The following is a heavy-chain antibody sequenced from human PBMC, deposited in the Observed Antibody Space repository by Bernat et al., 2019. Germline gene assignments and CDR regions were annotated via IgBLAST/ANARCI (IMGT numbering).Heavy chain of an antibody. CDR2: IWYDGSNK. CDR1: GFTFSSYG. CDR3: ARESSDVDTAMAPLLDSMGFDP. Sequence: QVQLVESGRGVVQPGRSLRLSCAASGFTFSSYGMHWVRQAPGKGLEWVAVIWYDGSNKYYADSVKGRFTISRDNSKNTLYLQMNSLRAEDTAVYYCARESSDVDTAMAPLLDSMGFDPWGQGTLVTVSS. V-gene: IGHV3-33*01. D-gene: IGHD5-18*01. J-gene: IGHJ5*02.